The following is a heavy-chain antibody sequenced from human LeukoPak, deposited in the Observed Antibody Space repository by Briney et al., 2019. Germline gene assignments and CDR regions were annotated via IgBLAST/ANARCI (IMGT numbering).Heavy chain of an antibody. D-gene: IGHD6-13*01. CDR1: GGSISSYY. V-gene: IGHV4-59*12. CDR2: IYHSGST. CDR3: ARGDIAAAGTSFDY. Sequence: SETLSLTCTVSGGSISSYYWSWIRQPPGKGLEWIGYIYHSGSTYYNPSLKSRVTISVDRSKNQFSLKLSSVTAADTAVYYCARGDIAAAGTSFDYWGQGTLVTVSS. J-gene: IGHJ4*02.